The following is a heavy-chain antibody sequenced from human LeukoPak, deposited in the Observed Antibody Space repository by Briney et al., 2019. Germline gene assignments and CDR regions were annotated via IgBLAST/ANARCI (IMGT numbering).Heavy chain of an antibody. CDR3: ARDRYYVPDN. V-gene: IGHV3-74*01. CDR2: INGDGSTT. J-gene: IGHJ4*02. D-gene: IGHD3-10*02. CDR1: GFTFNTNW. Sequence: GGSLRLSCAASGFTFNTNWMHWVRQAPGKGLVWVSCINGDGSTTTYADSVTGRFTISRDNAKNTVYLQINNLRAEDTAVYYCARDRYYVPDNWGQGTLVTVSS.